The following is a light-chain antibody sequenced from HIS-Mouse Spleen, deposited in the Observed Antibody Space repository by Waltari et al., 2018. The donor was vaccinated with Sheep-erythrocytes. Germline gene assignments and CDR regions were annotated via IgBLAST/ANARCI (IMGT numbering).Light chain of an antibody. CDR2: GDN. J-gene: IGLJ3*02. Sequence: NFMLTQPHSVSESPGKTVTISCTRSSGSIASNYVQWNQPRPGSAPTPVLCGDNQRPSGVPGRFSGSIVSSPSAASLTISGLKTEDEADYYCQSYDSSNHGVFGGGTKLTVL. CDR3: QSYDSSNHGV. CDR1: SGSIASNY. V-gene: IGLV6-57*04.